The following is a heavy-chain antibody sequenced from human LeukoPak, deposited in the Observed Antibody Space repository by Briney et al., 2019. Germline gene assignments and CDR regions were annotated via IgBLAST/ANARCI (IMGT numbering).Heavy chain of an antibody. CDR1: GFTVSSNY. Sequence: GGSLRLSCAASGFTVSSNYMSWVRQAPGKGLEWVSVIYSGGSTYFADSVKGRFTISRDNAKNSLYLQMNSLRAEDTAVYYCARSIWPRAAAGTFDYWGQGTLVTVSS. D-gene: IGHD6-13*01. CDR2: IYSGGST. J-gene: IGHJ4*02. CDR3: ARSIWPRAAAGTFDY. V-gene: IGHV3-53*01.